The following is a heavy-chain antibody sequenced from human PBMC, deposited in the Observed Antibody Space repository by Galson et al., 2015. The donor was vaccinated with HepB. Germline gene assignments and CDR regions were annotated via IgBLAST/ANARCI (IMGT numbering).Heavy chain of an antibody. CDR3: AKDISMLLAVAGIGYYYYMDV. J-gene: IGHJ6*03. CDR1: GFTFDDYA. CDR2: ISWNSGSI. V-gene: IGHV3-9*01. D-gene: IGHD6-19*01. Sequence: SLRLSCAASGFTFDDYAMHWVRQAPGKGLEWVSGISWNSGSIGYADSVKGRFTISRDNAKNSLYLQMNSLRAEDTALYYCAKDISMLLAVAGIGYYYYMDVWGKGTTVTVSS.